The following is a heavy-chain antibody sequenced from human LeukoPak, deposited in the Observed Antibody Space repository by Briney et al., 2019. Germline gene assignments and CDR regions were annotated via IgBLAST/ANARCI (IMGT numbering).Heavy chain of an antibody. CDR2: INHSGST. V-gene: IGHV4-34*01. CDR3: GRHFARAFDI. Sequence: SETLSLTCAVYGGSFTNYYWSWIRQPPGKGLEWIGEINHSGSTKYNPSLKSRVTISIDTSKNQLSLKLRSVTAADTVVYSCGRHFARAFDIWGQGTKVTVSS. D-gene: IGHD3-3*02. J-gene: IGHJ3*02. CDR1: GGSFTNYY.